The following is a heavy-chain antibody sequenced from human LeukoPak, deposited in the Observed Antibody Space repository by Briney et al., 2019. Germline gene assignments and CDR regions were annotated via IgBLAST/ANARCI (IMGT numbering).Heavy chain of an antibody. J-gene: IGHJ4*02. CDR2: IRYDGSNK. Sequence: GGSLRLSCAASGFTFSSYGMHWVRQAPGKGLEWVAFIRYDGSNKYYADSVKGRFTISRDNAKNSLYLQMNSLRAEDTAVYYCARVLSNGITNYFDYWGQGTLVAVSS. V-gene: IGHV3-30*02. CDR3: ARVLSNGITNYFDY. CDR1: GFTFSSYG. D-gene: IGHD5/OR15-5a*01.